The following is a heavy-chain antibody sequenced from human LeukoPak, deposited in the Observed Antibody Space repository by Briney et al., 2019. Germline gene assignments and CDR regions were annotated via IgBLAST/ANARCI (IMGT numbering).Heavy chain of an antibody. V-gene: IGHV3-23*01. CDR3: AKAKAVAGLFDY. D-gene: IGHD6-19*01. CDR2: ISGSGGST. J-gene: IGHJ4*02. CDR1: GFTFSSYG. Sequence: PGGSLRLSCAASGFTFSSYGMSWVRQAPGKGLEWVSAISGSGGSTYYADSVKGRFTISRDNSKNTLYLQMNSLRAEDTAVYYCAKAKAVAGLFDYWGQGTLVTVSS.